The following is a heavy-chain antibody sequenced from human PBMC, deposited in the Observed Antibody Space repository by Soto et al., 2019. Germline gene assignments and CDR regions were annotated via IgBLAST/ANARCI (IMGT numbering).Heavy chain of an antibody. CDR2: IYYSGST. D-gene: IGHD2-15*01. Sequence: QLQLQESGPGLVKPSQTLSLTCTVSGGSIRSSSYYWGWIRQPPGKGLEWIGSIYYSGSTYYNPSLKSRVTIAVDTSKNPLPLKLRSVTAADTAVYYCARHTPAISISDHWGQGTLVTVSS. CDR1: GGSIRSSSYY. CDR3: ARHTPAISISDH. J-gene: IGHJ4*02. V-gene: IGHV4-39*01.